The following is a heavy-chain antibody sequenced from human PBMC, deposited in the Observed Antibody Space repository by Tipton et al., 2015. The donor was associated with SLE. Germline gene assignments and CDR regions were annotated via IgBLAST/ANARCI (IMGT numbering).Heavy chain of an antibody. V-gene: IGHV4-59*02. Sequence: GLVKPSETLSLTCTVSGASVSSFCWNWIRQSPGKGLEWIACVCNSVSTNYDPSLKSRGTISVDTSKNQFSLKLSSVTAADTAVYYCARAGGGDSNWFDPCCQGTLVTVSS. J-gene: IGHJ5*02. CDR3: ARAGGGDSNWFDP. D-gene: IGHD2-21*01. CDR1: GASVSSFC. CDR2: VCNSVST.